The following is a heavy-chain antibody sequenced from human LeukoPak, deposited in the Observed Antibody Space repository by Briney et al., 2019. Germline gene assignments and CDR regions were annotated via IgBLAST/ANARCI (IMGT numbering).Heavy chain of an antibody. Sequence: SVKVSCKASGGTFSSYAISWVRQAPGQGLEWMGRIIPIFGTANYAQKFQGRVTITTDESTSTAYMELSSLRSEDTAVYYCASQLPAAHWFDPWGQGTLVTVSS. CDR3: ASQLPAAHWFDP. CDR1: GGTFSSYA. V-gene: IGHV1-69*05. D-gene: IGHD2-2*01. J-gene: IGHJ5*02. CDR2: IIPIFGTA.